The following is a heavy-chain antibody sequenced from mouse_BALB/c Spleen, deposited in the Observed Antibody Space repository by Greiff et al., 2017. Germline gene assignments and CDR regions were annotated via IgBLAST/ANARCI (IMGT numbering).Heavy chain of an antibody. J-gene: IGHJ3*01. V-gene: IGHV5-6-5*01. CDR2: ISSGGST. CDR1: GFTFSSYA. Sequence: EVMLVESGGGLVKPGGSLKLSCAASGFTFSSYAMSWVRQTPEKRLEWVASISSGGSTYYPDSVKGRFTISRDNARNILYLQMSSLRSEDTAMYYCAREGGGYYTYWGQGTLVTVSA. D-gene: IGHD2-3*01. CDR3: AREGGGYYTY.